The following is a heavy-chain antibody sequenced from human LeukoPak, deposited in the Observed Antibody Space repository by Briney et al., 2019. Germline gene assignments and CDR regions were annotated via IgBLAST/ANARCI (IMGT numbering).Heavy chain of an antibody. J-gene: IGHJ4*02. CDR1: GFTVSSNY. CDR3: ASGFTIFGVVAHFDY. V-gene: IGHV3-53*01. CDR2: IYSGGST. Sequence: PGGSLRLSCAASGFTVSSNYMSWGRQAPGKGLEWVSVIYSGGSTYYADSVKGRFTISRDNSKNTLYLQMNSLRAEDTAVYYCASGFTIFGVVAHFDYWGQGTLVTVSS. D-gene: IGHD3-3*01.